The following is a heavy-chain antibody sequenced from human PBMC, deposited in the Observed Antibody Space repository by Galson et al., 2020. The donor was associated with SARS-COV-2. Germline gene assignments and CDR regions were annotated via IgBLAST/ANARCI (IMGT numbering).Heavy chain of an antibody. D-gene: IGHD2-2*01. V-gene: IGHV4-31*03. CDR3: ARDQVPGATGSPSYYYYYGMDV. Sequence: ETSETLSLTCTVSGASISSGGYYWSWIRQHPGKGLEWIWYIYYSGSTYYNPSLKSRVTISVDTSKNQFSLKLSSVTAADTAVYYCARDQVPGATGSPSYYYYYGMDVWGQGTTVTVSS. CDR2: IYYSGST. J-gene: IGHJ6*02. CDR1: GASISSGGYY.